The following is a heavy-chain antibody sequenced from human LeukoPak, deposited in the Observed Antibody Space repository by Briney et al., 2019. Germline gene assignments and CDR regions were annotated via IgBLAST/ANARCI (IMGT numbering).Heavy chain of an antibody. J-gene: IGHJ3*02. CDR3: ATYNGIAVAGYPNDAFDI. CDR2: FDPEDGET. D-gene: IGHD6-19*01. V-gene: IGHV1-24*01. Sequence: ASVKVSCKVSGYTLTELSMHWVRQAPGKGLEWMGGFDPEDGETIYAQKFQGRVTMTEDTSTDTAYMELSSLRSEDTAVYYCATYNGIAVAGYPNDAFDIWGQGTMVTVSS. CDR1: GYTLTELS.